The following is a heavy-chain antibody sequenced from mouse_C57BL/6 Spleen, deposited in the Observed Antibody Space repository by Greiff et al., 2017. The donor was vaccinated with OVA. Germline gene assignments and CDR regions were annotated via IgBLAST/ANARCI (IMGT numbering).Heavy chain of an antibody. Sequence: QVQLQQSGPELVKPGASVKISCKASGYSFTSYYIHWVKQRPGQGLEWIGWIYPGSGNTKYNEKFKGKATLTADTSSSTAYMQLSSLTSEDSAVYYCARGTGGWYFDVWGTGTTVTVSS. D-gene: IGHD3-3*01. J-gene: IGHJ1*03. CDR1: GYSFTSYY. CDR3: ARGTGGWYFDV. V-gene: IGHV1-66*01. CDR2: IYPGSGNT.